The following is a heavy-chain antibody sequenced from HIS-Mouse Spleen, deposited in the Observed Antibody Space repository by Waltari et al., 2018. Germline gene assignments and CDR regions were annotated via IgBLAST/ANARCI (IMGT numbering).Heavy chain of an antibody. CDR1: GGSISSSSYY. Sequence: QLQLQESGPGLVKPSETLSLTCTVSGGSISSSSYYWGWIRQPPGKALEWIGSIYYTGGPYYPPCLKCRVTRSVDTSKNQFSLKLRSVAAADTDVYYCAYGEYFDYWGQGTLVTVSS. D-gene: IGHD4-17*01. CDR3: AYGEYFDY. V-gene: IGHV4-39*01. J-gene: IGHJ4*02. CDR2: IYYTGGP.